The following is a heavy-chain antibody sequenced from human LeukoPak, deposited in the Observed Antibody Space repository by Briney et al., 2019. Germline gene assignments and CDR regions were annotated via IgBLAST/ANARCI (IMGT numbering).Heavy chain of an antibody. Sequence: SETLSLTCAVYGGSFSGYYWSWIRQPPGKGLEWIGEINHSGSTNYNPSLKSRVTISVDTSKNQFPLKLSSVTAADTAVYYCARMGCSSTSCYAFLDYWGQGTLVTVSS. J-gene: IGHJ4*02. CDR2: INHSGST. D-gene: IGHD2-2*01. CDR1: GGSFSGYY. V-gene: IGHV4-34*01. CDR3: ARMGCSSTSCYAFLDY.